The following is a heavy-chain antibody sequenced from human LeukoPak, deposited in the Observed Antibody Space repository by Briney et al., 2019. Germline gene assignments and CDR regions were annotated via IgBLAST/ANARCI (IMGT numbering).Heavy chain of an antibody. Sequence: ASVKVSCKASGGTFSSYAISWVRQAPGQGLEWMGWINPNSGGTNYAQKFQGWVTMTRDTSISTAYMELSRLRSDDTAVYYCARAYGDHGSNWFDPWGQGTLVTVSS. CDR2: INPNSGGT. J-gene: IGHJ5*02. CDR1: GGTFSSYA. D-gene: IGHD4-17*01. V-gene: IGHV1-2*04. CDR3: ARAYGDHGSNWFDP.